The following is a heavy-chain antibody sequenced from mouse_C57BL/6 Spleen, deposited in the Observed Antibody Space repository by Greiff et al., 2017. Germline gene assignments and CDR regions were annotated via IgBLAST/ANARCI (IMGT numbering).Heavy chain of an antibody. CDR1: GYAFTTYL. CDR3: ARSGGRMDY. V-gene: IGHV1-54*01. CDR2: INPGCGGT. J-gene: IGHJ4*01. Sequence: QVQLQQSGAELVRPGTSVKVSCKASGYAFTTYLIEWVKQRPGQGLAWIGGINPGCGGTNYNEKFKGKATLTADKSSSTAYMQLSSLTAEYSAVYFFARSGGRMDYWGQGTSVTVSS. D-gene: IGHD3-2*02.